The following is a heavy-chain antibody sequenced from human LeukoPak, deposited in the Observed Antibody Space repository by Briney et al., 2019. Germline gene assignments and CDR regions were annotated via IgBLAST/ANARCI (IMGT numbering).Heavy chain of an antibody. V-gene: IGHV4-30-2*02. J-gene: IGHJ2*01. Sequence: SETLSLTCTISGGSISSGGYYWSWIRQPPGKGLEWIGYIYHSGSTYYNPSLKSRVSISVDTSKNQFSLKLSSVTAADTAVYYCASLLGGGFGWYFDLWGRGTLVTVSS. CDR2: IYHSGST. D-gene: IGHD3-16*01. CDR3: ASLLGGGFGWYFDL. CDR1: GGSISSGGYY.